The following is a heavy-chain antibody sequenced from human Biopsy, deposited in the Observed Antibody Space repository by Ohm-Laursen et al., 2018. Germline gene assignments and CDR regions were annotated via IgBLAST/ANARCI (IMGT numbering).Heavy chain of an antibody. D-gene: IGHD3-22*01. V-gene: IGHV1-46*01. Sequence: GASVKVSCKASGYTFTRYYMHWVRQAPGQGLQWMGPINPSHGSTGSAQKFEGRFTMTRDTSTSTFYMELSSLRSEDTAIYYCARATLDYYDSNGYGADAFDIWGQGTMVTVSS. J-gene: IGHJ3*02. CDR2: INPSHGST. CDR1: GYTFTRYY. CDR3: ARATLDYYDSNGYGADAFDI.